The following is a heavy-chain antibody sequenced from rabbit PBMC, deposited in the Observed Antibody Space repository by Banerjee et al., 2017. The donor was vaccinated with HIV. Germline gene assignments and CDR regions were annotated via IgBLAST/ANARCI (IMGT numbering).Heavy chain of an antibody. CDR1: GFSISSSHV. CDR3: ARDAAYNYGYTGSNL. J-gene: IGHJ4*01. Sequence: QAQLEESAGDLVKPGASLTLTCTASGFSISSSHVTCRVRQAPGKGLELITCIATGSGTAYSASWAKDGFTSSKPSSTPVTLQMTRLTAADTATYLCARDAAYNYGYTGSNLWGPGTLVTVS. CDR2: IATGSGTA. V-gene: IGHV1S45*01. D-gene: IGHD6-1*01.